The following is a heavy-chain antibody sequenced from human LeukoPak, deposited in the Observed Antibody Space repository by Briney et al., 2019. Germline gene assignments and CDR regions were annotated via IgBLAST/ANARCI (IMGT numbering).Heavy chain of an antibody. CDR3: ARLLDNDFSGDPDTFDV. D-gene: IGHD2-15*01. CDR1: GGSLSGHY. V-gene: IGHV4-59*11. J-gene: IGHJ3*01. CDR2: VSSIGRT. Sequence: SETLSLTCTVSGGSLSGHYWSWIRQPPGKRLEWIGYVSSIGRTKYNPSLQSRVTISIDASKSQFSLKLTSVTSADTAVYSCARLLDNDFSGDPDTFDVWGQGTTVIVFS.